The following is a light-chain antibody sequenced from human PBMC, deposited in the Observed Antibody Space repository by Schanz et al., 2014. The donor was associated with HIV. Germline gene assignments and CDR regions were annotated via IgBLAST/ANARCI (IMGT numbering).Light chain of an antibody. V-gene: IGLV2-8*01. Sequence: QSALTQPPSASGAPGQSVTISCSGTSSDVGGYNFPSWYQHHPGKAPKLIIYEVSQRPSGVPDRFSGSKSGNTASLTVSGLQAEDEADYYCTSYAGSNVLGIFGGGTKLTVL. CDR2: EVS. CDR3: TSYAGSNVLGI. CDR1: SSDVGGYNF. J-gene: IGLJ2*01.